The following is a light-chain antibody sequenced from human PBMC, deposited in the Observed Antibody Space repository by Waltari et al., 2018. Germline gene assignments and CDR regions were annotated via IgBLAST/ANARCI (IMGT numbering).Light chain of an antibody. Sequence: EIVLTQSPATLSLSPGERAPLSCRASQGVSSHLPWYQQKPGQAPRLLIYDASKMATGIPARFSGSGSGTDFTLTISSLEPEDFAVYYCQQGINWPLTFGQGTRLEIK. J-gene: IGKJ5*01. CDR2: DAS. CDR1: QGVSSH. V-gene: IGKV3-11*01. CDR3: QQGINWPLT.